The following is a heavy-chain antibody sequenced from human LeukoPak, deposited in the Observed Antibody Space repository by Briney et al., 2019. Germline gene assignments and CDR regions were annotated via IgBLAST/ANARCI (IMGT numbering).Heavy chain of an antibody. V-gene: IGHV3-23*01. CDR1: GFTFSSYG. Sequence: PGGSLRLSCAASGFTFSSYGMSWVRQAPGKGLEWVSAISGSGGSTYYADSVKGRFTISRDNSKNTLYLQMNSLRVEDTAVYYCARDSGFSGTQRGEYWGQGTLVTVSS. D-gene: IGHD3/OR15-3a*01. CDR3: ARDSGFSGTQRGEY. J-gene: IGHJ4*02. CDR2: ISGSGGST.